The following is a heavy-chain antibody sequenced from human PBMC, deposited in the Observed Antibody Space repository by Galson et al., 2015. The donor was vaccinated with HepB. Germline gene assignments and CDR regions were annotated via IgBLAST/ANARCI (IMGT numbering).Heavy chain of an antibody. CDR2: ISSSSSYI. Sequence: SLRLSCAASGFTFSSYSMNWVRQAPGKGLEWVSSISSSSSYIYYADSVKGRFTISRDNAKNSLYLQMNSLRAEDTAVYYCANGADYYDSSGYHFDYWGQGTLVIVSS. CDR1: GFTFSSYS. J-gene: IGHJ4*02. D-gene: IGHD3-22*01. CDR3: ANGADYYDSSGYHFDY. V-gene: IGHV3-21*01.